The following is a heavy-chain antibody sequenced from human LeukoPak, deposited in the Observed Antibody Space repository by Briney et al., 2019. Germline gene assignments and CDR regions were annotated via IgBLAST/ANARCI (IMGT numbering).Heavy chain of an antibody. CDR1: GFTFSRYA. J-gene: IGHJ4*02. CDR3: ARGLYGDYVSDY. V-gene: IGHV3-23*01. Sequence: PGGSLRLSCAASGFTFSRYAISWVRQAPGKGLEWVSAISSSGGNSYYADSVKGRFTISRDNAKNSLYLQMNSLRAEDTAVYYCARGLYGDYVSDYWGQGTLVTVSS. CDR2: ISSSGGNS. D-gene: IGHD4-17*01.